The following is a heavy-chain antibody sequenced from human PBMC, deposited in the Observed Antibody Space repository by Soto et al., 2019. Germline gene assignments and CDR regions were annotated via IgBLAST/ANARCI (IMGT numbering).Heavy chain of an antibody. D-gene: IGHD6-19*01. CDR2: IYYSGST. J-gene: IGHJ6*02. CDR3: ARDFTDSSGPTLGMGV. Sequence: QVQLQESGPGLVKPSQTLSLTCTVSGGSISSGGYYWSWIRQHPGKGLEWIGYIYYSGSTYYNPSLKSRVTISVDTSTTQFSLKLSSVTAADTAVYYCARDFTDSSGPTLGMGVWGQGTTVTVSS. V-gene: IGHV4-31*03. CDR1: GGSISSGGYY.